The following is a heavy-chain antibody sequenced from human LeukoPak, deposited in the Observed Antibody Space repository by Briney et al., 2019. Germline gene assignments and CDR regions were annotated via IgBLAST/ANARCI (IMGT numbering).Heavy chain of an antibody. CDR2: ISGSGGYT. Sequence: GGSLRLSCAASGFTFSSYAMSWVRQAPRKGLEWVSAISGSGGYTYYADSVKGRFTISRDNSKNTLYLQMNSLRAEDTAVYYCARDLNYGLDVWDQGTTVTVSS. J-gene: IGHJ6*02. CDR1: GFTFSSYA. V-gene: IGHV3-23*01. CDR3: ARDLNYGLDV.